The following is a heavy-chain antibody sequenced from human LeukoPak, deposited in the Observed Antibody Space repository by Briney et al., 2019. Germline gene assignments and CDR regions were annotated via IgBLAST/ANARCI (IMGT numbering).Heavy chain of an antibody. V-gene: IGHV3-21*01. D-gene: IGHD3-22*01. CDR2: FGTRSTSV. CDR1: GFTFSGYS. CDR3: AREVSEGFDF. J-gene: IGHJ4*02. Sequence: GSLRLSCTASGFTFSGYSMNWIRQAPGKGLEWVSSFGTRSTSVYHAGSVEGRFAISRDNAKNSLYLQMNSLRAEDTALYYCAREVSEGFDFWGQGTLVTVSS.